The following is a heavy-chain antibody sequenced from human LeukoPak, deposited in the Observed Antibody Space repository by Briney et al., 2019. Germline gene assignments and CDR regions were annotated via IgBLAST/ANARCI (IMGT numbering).Heavy chain of an antibody. CDR3: AKDSYRTGDY. D-gene: IGHD2-2*02. J-gene: IGHJ4*02. CDR2: IKNDGTVK. V-gene: IGHV3-7*01. CDR1: GFTFSYHL. Sequence: GSLRLSCAASGFTFSYHLMTWVRQAPGKGLEWVANIKNDGTVKNYVDSVKGRCTISRDNAKNSLYLQMNSLRAEDTGVYYCAKDSYRTGDYWGQGVLVTVSS.